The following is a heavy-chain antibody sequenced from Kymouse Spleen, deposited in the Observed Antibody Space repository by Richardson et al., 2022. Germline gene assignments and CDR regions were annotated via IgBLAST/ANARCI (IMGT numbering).Heavy chain of an antibody. Sequence: QVQLVESGGGVVQPGRSLRLSCAASGFTFSSYGMHWVRQAPGKGLEWVAVIWYDGSNKYYADSVKGRFTISRDNSKNTLYLQMNSLRAEDTAVYYCARDPSSSSWYYYYYGMDVWGQGTTVTVSS. D-gene: IGHD6-13*01. CDR3: ARDPSSSSWYYYYYGMDV. CDR1: GFTFSSYG. V-gene: IGHV3-33*01. CDR2: IWYDGSNK. J-gene: IGHJ6*02.